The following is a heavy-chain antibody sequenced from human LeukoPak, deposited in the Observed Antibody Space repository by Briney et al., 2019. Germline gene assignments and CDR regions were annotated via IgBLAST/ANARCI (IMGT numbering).Heavy chain of an antibody. CDR1: GGSFSGYY. CDR3: AGAAAGYDAFDI. D-gene: IGHD6-13*01. CDR2: INHSGST. J-gene: IGHJ3*02. Sequence: PSETLSLTCAVYGGSFSGYYWSWIRQPPGKGLEWIGEINHSGSTNYNPSLKSRVTISVDTSKNQFSLKLSSVTAADTAVYYCAGAAAGYDAFDIWGQGTMVTVSS. V-gene: IGHV4-34*01.